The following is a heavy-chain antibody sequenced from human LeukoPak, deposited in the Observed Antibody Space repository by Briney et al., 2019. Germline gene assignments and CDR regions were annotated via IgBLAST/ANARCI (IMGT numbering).Heavy chain of an antibody. CDR1: GFTFSSYA. CDR2: ISYDGSNK. Sequence: PGGSLRLSCAASGFTFSSYAMHWVRQAPGKGLEWVAVISYDGSNKYYADSVKGRFTISRDNSKNTLYLQMNSLRAEDTAVYYCARDKSVFDYWGQGTLVTVSS. J-gene: IGHJ4*02. V-gene: IGHV3-30-3*01. CDR3: ARDKSVFDY.